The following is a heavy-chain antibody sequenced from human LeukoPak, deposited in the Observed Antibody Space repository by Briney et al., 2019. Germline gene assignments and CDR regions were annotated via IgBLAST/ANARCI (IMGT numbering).Heavy chain of an antibody. D-gene: IGHD2-8*01. J-gene: IGHJ6*02. CDR2: INHSGST. Sequence: PSETLSLTCAVCGGSFSGYYWSWIRQPPGKGLEWIGEINHSGSTNYNPSLKSRVTISVDTSKNQFSLKLSSVTAADTAVYYCARLCTNGVCYLYYYGMDVWGQGTTVTVSS. CDR3: ARLCTNGVCYLYYYGMDV. V-gene: IGHV4-34*01. CDR1: GGSFSGYY.